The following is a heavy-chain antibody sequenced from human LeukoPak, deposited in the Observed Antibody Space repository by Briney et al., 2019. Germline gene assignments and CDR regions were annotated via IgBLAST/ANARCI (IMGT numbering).Heavy chain of an antibody. CDR2: ISGSGGST. J-gene: IGHJ4*02. D-gene: IGHD5-18*01. CDR3: AGAPGEYNFGSFDY. Sequence: GGSLRLSCAASGFTFSSCAMSWVRQAPGKGLEWVSTISGSGGSTYYADSVKGRFTISRDNSQNTLYLQMNSLRAEDTAIYFCAGAPGEYNFGSFDYWGQGALVTVSS. CDR1: GFTFSSCA. V-gene: IGHV3-23*01.